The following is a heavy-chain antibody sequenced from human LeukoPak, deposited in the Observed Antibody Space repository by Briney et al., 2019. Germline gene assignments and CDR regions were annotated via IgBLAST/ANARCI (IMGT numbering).Heavy chain of an antibody. CDR3: ARMSSWYIHNWFDP. Sequence: KPSETLSLTCTVSGGSISSSYWSSIRQPAGKGLGWIGRIYISGTTHYNPSRKSRVTMSVDTPKNQFSLKRTSVTPRARVCFYWARMSSWYIHNWFDPWGQGTLVTVSS. D-gene: IGHD6-13*01. J-gene: IGHJ5*02. CDR2: IYISGTT. CDR1: GGSISSSY. V-gene: IGHV4-4*07.